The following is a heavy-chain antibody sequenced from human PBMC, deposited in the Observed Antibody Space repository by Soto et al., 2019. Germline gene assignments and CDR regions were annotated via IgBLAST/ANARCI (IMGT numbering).Heavy chain of an antibody. CDR1: GGSFNTYY. J-gene: IGHJ4*02. V-gene: IGHV4-59*01. CDR2: IFYSGST. D-gene: IGHD1-1*01. Sequence: QVQLQESGPGLVKPSETLSLTCTVSGGSFNTYYWSWIRQTPGKGLEWIGYIFYSGSTTYNPSLKSLVTISLHTSKNQFSLKLSSVTAADTAVYYCARVLERPYYFDYWGQGTLVTVSS. CDR3: ARVLERPYYFDY.